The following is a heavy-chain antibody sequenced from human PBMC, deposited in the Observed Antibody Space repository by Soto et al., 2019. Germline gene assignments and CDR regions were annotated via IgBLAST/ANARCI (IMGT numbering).Heavy chain of an antibody. D-gene: IGHD4-17*01. CDR3: TKEGNPGPPQSVYYGGGWFDP. CDR2: ISYNSGSI. V-gene: IGHV3-9*01. Sequence: EVQLVESGGRLVQPGRSLRLSCAASGFIFDDYAMHWVRQAPGKGLEWVSGISYNSGSIGYADSVKGRFTISRDNAKNSLYLQMNSRRVEDTALYYCTKEGNPGPPQSVYYGGGWFDPWGQGTRVTVSS. J-gene: IGHJ5*02. CDR1: GFIFDDYA.